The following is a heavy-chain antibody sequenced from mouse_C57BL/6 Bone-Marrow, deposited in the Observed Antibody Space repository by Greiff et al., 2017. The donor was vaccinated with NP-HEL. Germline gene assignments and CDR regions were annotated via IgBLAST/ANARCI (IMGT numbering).Heavy chain of an antibody. D-gene: IGHD2-5*01. CDR1: GFSLTSYG. Sequence: VQLQQSGPGLVQPSQSLSITCTVSGFSLTSYGVHWVRQSPGKGLEWLGVIWSGGSTDYNAAFISRLSISKDNSKSQVFFKMNSLQADDTAIYYCASAYYSNPFAYWGQGTLVTVSA. CDR3: ASAYYSNPFAY. CDR2: IWSGGST. J-gene: IGHJ3*01. V-gene: IGHV2-2*01.